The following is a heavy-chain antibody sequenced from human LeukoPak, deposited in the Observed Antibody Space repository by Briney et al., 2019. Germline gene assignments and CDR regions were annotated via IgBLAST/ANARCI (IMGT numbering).Heavy chain of an antibody. D-gene: IGHD2-21*02. J-gene: IGHJ4*02. Sequence: GGSLRLSCATSGFTFSNYAMSWVRQAPGQGLEWVSGIGGDDPYYADSVRGRFTTVRDNAKNSLFLQMNSLRDEDTAVYYCTRGDPDYWGQGTLVTVSS. CDR1: GFTFSNYA. CDR3: TRGDPDY. CDR2: IGGDDP. V-gene: IGHV3-23*01.